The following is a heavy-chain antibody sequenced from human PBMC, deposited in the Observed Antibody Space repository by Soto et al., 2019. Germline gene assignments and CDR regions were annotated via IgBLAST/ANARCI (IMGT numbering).Heavy chain of an antibody. Sequence: QVQLVESGGGVVQPGKSLRLSCAASGFTFSSYSMNWVRQAPGRGLEWVAVISYDETKRYYRDSVKGRFSISRDTAKNTLYLQMNSLRAEDTAVYYCARSIALSGLDYWGQGTRVTVSS. D-gene: IGHD6-19*01. CDR3: ARSIALSGLDY. CDR1: GFTFSSYS. V-gene: IGHV3-30-3*01. CDR2: ISYDETKR. J-gene: IGHJ4*02.